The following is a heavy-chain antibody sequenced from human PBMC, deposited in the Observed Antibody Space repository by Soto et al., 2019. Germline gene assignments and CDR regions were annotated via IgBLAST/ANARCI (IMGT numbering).Heavy chain of an antibody. J-gene: IGHJ6*02. CDR1: GFTFSSYG. D-gene: IGHD6-6*01. CDR2: ISYDGSNK. V-gene: IGHV3-30*18. Sequence: QVQLVESGGGVVQPGRSLRLSCAASGFTFSSYGMHWVRQAPGKGLEWVAVISYDGSNKYYADSVKGRFTISRDNSKNTLYLQMNSLRAEDTAVYYCAKDSRYSSSPQGYYYYYGMDVWGQGTTVTVSS. CDR3: AKDSRYSSSPQGYYYYYGMDV.